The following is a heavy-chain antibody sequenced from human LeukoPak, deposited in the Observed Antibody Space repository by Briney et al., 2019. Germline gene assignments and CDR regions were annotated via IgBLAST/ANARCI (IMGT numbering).Heavy chain of an antibody. CDR2: INPNSGGT. Sequence: GASVKVSCKASGYTFTGYYIHWVRQAPGQGFEWMGRINPNSGGTNYAQKLQGRVTMTRDTSISTAYMELSRLRSDDTAVYYCARDLSWGSDAFDIWGQGTMFTVSS. V-gene: IGHV1-2*06. CDR1: GYTFTGYY. J-gene: IGHJ3*02. D-gene: IGHD6-13*01. CDR3: ARDLSWGSDAFDI.